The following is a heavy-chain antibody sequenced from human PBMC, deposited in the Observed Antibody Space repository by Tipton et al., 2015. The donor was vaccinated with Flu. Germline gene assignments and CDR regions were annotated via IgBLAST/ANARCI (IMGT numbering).Heavy chain of an antibody. D-gene: IGHD3-3*01. CDR2: IIPIFGTA. CDR1: GGTFSSYA. J-gene: IGHJ6*03. Sequence: QSGPEVKKPGSSVKVSCKASGGTFSSYAISWVRQAPGQGLEWMGGIIPIFGTANYAQKFQGRVTITADESTSTAYMELSSLRSEDTAVYYCARVSDPSLLEWSPPSPLYYYYYYMDVWGKGTTVTVSS. V-gene: IGHV1-69*01. CDR3: ARVSDPSLLEWSPPSPLYYYYYYMDV.